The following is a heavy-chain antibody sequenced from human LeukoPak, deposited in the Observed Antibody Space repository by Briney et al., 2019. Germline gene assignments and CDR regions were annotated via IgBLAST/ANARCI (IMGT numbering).Heavy chain of an antibody. V-gene: IGHV3-23*01. Sequence: GGSLRLSCAASGFTFRIYAMSWVRQAPGKGLEWVSVISDSGGSRYHADSVKGRFTISRDNSKNTLYLQMNSLRAEDTAVYYCAKRVDSSGYYYLPYFDYWGQGTLVTVSS. CDR2: ISDSGGSR. CDR3: AKRVDSSGYYYLPYFDY. CDR1: GFTFRIYA. D-gene: IGHD3-22*01. J-gene: IGHJ4*02.